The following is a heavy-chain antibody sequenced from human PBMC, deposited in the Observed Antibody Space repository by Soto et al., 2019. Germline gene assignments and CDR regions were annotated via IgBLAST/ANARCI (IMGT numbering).Heavy chain of an antibody. CDR3: ARSARRIAAAGIHFDY. CDR1: GFTFSSYA. Sequence: PGGSLRLSCAASGFTFSSYAMHWVRQAPGKGLEWVAVISYDGSNKYYADSVKGRFTISRDNSKNTLYLQMNSLRAEDTAVYYCARSARRIAAAGIHFDYWGQGTLVTVSS. V-gene: IGHV3-30-3*01. CDR2: ISYDGSNK. D-gene: IGHD6-13*01. J-gene: IGHJ4*02.